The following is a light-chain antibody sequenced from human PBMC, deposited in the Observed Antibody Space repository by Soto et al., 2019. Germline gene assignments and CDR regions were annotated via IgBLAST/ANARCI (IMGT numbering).Light chain of an antibody. CDR2: DVS. J-gene: IGLJ1*01. CDR1: SSDVGGNH. CDR3: SSHTSTSRYV. Sequence: SALTQPASVSGSPGQSITLSCTGTSSDVGGNHVSWYQQHPGKAPRLIIYDVSNRPSGISNRFSGSKSDNTASLTISGLQADDEADYYCSSHTSTSRYVFGTGTKLTVL. V-gene: IGLV2-14*03.